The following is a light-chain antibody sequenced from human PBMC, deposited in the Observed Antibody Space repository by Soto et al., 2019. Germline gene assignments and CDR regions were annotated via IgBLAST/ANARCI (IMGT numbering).Light chain of an antibody. CDR2: DAS. CDR1: QSVTYY. J-gene: IGKJ1*01. V-gene: IGKV3-11*01. Sequence: EIVLTQSPATLSLSPGERATISCRASQSVTYYLAWYQQKPGQAPRLLIYDASNRATGIPARFSGSGSGTDFTLTISSLEPGDFAVYYCQQRSSWPWTFGQGTKVDIK. CDR3: QQRSSWPWT.